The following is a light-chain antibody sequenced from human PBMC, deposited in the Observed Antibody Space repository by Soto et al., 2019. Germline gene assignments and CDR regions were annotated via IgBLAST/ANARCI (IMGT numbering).Light chain of an antibody. J-gene: IGLJ1*01. CDR1: SSDVGGYNF. Sequence: QSALTQPPSASGSRGQSVTISCTETSSDVGGYNFVSWYQQHPGKAPKVILYEVTKRPSGVPDRFSGSKSGNTASLTVSGLQTEDEAHYYCSSYAGSKNRYVFGTGTKVTVL. V-gene: IGLV2-8*01. CDR2: EVT. CDR3: SSYAGSKNRYV.